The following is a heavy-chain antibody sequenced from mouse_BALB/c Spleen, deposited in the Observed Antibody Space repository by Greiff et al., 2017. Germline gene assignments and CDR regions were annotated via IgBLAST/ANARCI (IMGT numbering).Heavy chain of an antibody. CDR3: ASDIYGNPFAY. CDR1: GYSITSGYY. D-gene: IGHD2-1*01. Sequence: VQLKESGPGLVKPSQSLSLTCSVTGYSITSGYYWNWIRQLPGNKLEWMGYISYDGSNNYNPSLKNRISITRDTSKNQFFLKLNSVTTEDTATYYCASDIYGNPFAYWGQGTLVTVSA. J-gene: IGHJ3*01. V-gene: IGHV3-6*02. CDR2: ISYDGSN.